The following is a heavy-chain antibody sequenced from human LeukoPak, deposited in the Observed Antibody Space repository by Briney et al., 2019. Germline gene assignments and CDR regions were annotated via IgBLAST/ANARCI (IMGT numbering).Heavy chain of an antibody. J-gene: IGHJ3*02. Sequence: GESLKISCKDSGYSFTTYWIAWVRQMPEKGLELMWIISPGDADTTYSPSFQGQVTISADKSISTAYLQWNSLKASDTAMYYCARRRWADAFDIWGQGTMVTVSS. CDR1: GYSFTTYW. CDR2: ISPGDADT. CDR3: ARRRWADAFDI. D-gene: IGHD4-23*01. V-gene: IGHV5-51*01.